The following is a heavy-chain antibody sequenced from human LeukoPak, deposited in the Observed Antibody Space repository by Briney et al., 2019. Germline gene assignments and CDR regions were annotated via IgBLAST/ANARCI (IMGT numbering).Heavy chain of an antibody. Sequence: SETLSLTCAVYGGSFSGYYWSWIRQPPGKGLEWIGEINHSGSTNYNPSLKSRVTISVDTSKNQFSLKLSSVTAADTAVYYCARLKYSSGWYGFYYYYYMDVWGKGTTVTISS. J-gene: IGHJ6*03. D-gene: IGHD6-19*01. CDR1: GGSFSGYY. CDR3: ARLKYSSGWYGFYYYYYMDV. V-gene: IGHV4-34*01. CDR2: INHSGST.